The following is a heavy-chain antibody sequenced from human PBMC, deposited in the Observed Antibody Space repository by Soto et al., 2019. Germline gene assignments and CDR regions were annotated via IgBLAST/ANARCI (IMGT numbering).Heavy chain of an antibody. CDR3: ARDWGEQQLDY. Sequence: PSQTRSLTCAMSGSSVSSNIAAWNCIRQSPSRGLEWLGRTYYRSKWYNDYAVSVKSRITINPDTSKNQFSLQLNSVTPEDTAVYYCARDWGEQQLDYWGQGTLVTVSS. CDR2: TYYRSKWYN. J-gene: IGHJ4*02. V-gene: IGHV6-1*01. D-gene: IGHD6-13*01. CDR1: GSSVSSNIAA.